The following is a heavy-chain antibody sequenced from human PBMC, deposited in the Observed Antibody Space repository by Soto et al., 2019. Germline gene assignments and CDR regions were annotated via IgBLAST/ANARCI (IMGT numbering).Heavy chain of an antibody. CDR3: ARDFTKSSSWPYYFDY. Sequence: QVQLVQSGAEVKKPGASVKVSCKASGYTFTTYGISWVRQAPGQGLEWMGWISAYSGSTKFAQKLQGRVTMTTDTSTTTAYMELRRLTSDDTAVYYCARDFTKSSSWPYYFDYWGQGHLVTVSS. CDR1: GYTFTTYG. J-gene: IGHJ4*02. CDR2: ISAYSGST. V-gene: IGHV1-18*01. D-gene: IGHD6-13*01.